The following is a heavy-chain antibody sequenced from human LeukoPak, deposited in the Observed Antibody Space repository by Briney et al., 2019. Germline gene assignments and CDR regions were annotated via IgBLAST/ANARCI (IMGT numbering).Heavy chain of an antibody. CDR2: KYYSGNI. J-gene: IGHJ4*02. CDR3: ARGYDSSGHPFEY. D-gene: IGHD3-22*01. CDR1: GASISSSSNY. V-gene: IGHV4-39*01. Sequence: SETLSLTCTVSGASISSSSNYWGWIRQPPGKGLEWIGSKYYSGNIFYNPSLESRVTISVDTSKNQFSLILTSVTAADTAVYYCARGYDSSGHPFEYWGQGTPVTVSS.